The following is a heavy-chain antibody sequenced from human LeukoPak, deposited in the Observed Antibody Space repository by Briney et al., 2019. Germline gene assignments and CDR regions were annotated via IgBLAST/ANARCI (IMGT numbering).Heavy chain of an antibody. CDR1: GFTFSSYI. V-gene: IGHV3-21*01. J-gene: IGHJ6*02. CDR2: ISSSRSYI. Sequence: GGSLRLSCAASGFTFSSYIMDWVRQAPGKGLEWVASISSSRSYIYYGESGKGRFTISRDNAKNSLYLQMNSLRAEDTAVYYCAKGKDYLIAAAVGMDVWGQGTTVTVSS. D-gene: IGHD6-13*01. CDR3: AKGKDYLIAAAVGMDV.